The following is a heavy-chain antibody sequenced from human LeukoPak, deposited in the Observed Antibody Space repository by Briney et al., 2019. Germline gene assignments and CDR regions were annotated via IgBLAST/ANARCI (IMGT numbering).Heavy chain of an antibody. CDR1: GFSVSNNY. CDR3: ARDLGQYYDTSDNWFDP. Sequence: QSGGSLRLSCAASGFSVSNNYVSWVRQAPGKGLEWVSVLYSGGTTYYADSVKGRFTISRDNSKNTLYLQMNSLRAEDTAVYYCARDLGQYYDTSDNWFDPWGQGTLVTVSS. V-gene: IGHV3-53*01. J-gene: IGHJ5*02. CDR2: LYSGGTT. D-gene: IGHD3-22*01.